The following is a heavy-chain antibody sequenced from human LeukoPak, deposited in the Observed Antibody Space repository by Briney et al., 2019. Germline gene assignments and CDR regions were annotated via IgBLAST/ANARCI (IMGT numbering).Heavy chain of an antibody. Sequence: GGSLRLSCAASGFTFSSYAMTWVRQAPGKGLEWVASINQDDSAIFYLDSVRGRFTISRDNAKNSLYLQMNSLRAEDTALYYCARDFTYYYDSSGLFDYWGQGTLVTVSS. CDR2: INQDDSAI. D-gene: IGHD3-22*01. J-gene: IGHJ4*02. V-gene: IGHV3-7*03. CDR3: ARDFTYYYDSSGLFDY. CDR1: GFTFSSYA.